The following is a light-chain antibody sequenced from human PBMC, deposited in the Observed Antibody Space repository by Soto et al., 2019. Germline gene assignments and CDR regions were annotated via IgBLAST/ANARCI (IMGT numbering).Light chain of an antibody. CDR2: KAS. CDR3: QQYDGYSRT. V-gene: IGKV1-5*03. Sequence: DVQMTQSPSTLSASVGDRVTITCRASQSISSWLTWYQQRPGKAPKLLIYKASTLETGVPSRFSGSGSGTEFTLTISSPQPDDFATYYCQQYDGYSRTFGQGTKVDIK. CDR1: QSISSW. J-gene: IGKJ1*01.